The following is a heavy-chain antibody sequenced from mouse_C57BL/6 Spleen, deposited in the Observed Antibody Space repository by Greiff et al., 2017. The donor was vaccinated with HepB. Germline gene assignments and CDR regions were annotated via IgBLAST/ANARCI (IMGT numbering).Heavy chain of an antibody. CDR3: ARYYSNYGPWFAY. D-gene: IGHD2-5*01. Sequence: EVMLVESGGGLVKPGGSLKLSCAASGFTFSSYAMSWVRQTPEKRLEWVATISDGGSYTYYPDNVKGRFTISRDNAKNNLYLQMSHLKSEDTAMYYCARYYSNYGPWFAYWGQGTLVTVSA. CDR2: ISDGGSYT. V-gene: IGHV5-4*03. CDR1: GFTFSSYA. J-gene: IGHJ3*01.